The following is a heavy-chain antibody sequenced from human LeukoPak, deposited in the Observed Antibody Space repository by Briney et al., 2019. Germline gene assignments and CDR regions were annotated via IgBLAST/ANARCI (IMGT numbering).Heavy chain of an antibody. Sequence: PSETLSLTCTVSGGSISSHYWSWIRQSPERGLEWIGFIYYTGTTRYNPSLRGRVTMSVDSSRNHFSLKLTSMTAADTALYYCARHLNNDNAGDPDTFDMWGQGTMVTVSS. CDR1: GGSISSHY. J-gene: IGHJ3*02. CDR2: IYYTGTT. V-gene: IGHV4-59*11. D-gene: IGHD2-21*02. CDR3: ARHLNNDNAGDPDTFDM.